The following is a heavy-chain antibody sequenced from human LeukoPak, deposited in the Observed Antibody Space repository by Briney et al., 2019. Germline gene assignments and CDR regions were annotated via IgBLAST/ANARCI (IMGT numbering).Heavy chain of an antibody. D-gene: IGHD3-9*01. J-gene: IGHJ5*02. CDR1: GGSISSSNW. Sequence: SGTLSLTCAVSGGSISSSNWWSWVRQPPGKGLEWIGEIYHSGSTNYNPSHKSRVTISVDKSKNQFSLKLSSVTAADTAVYYCARGHYHYDILTGYSGGDWFDPWGQGTLVTVSS. V-gene: IGHV4-4*02. CDR2: IYHSGST. CDR3: ARGHYHYDILTGYSGGDWFDP.